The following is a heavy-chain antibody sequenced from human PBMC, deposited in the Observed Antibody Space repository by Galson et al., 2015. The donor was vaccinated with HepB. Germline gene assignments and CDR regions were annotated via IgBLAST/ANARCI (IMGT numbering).Heavy chain of an antibody. J-gene: IGHJ5*01. CDR1: GFTFSDHY. V-gene: IGHV3-11*06. CDR2: LSNKNDYA. CDR3: ARNDLTFGWFDS. Sequence: SLRLSCAASGFTFSDHYMSWIRQAPGKGLEWVSYLSNKNDYANYADSVKGRFYISRDNAKNSLSLHMNSLRAEDSAVYYCARNDLTFGWFDSWGQGTLVTVSS. D-gene: IGHD2/OR15-2a*01.